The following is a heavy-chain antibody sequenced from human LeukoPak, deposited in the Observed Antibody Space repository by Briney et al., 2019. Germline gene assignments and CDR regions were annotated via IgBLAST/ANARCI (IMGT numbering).Heavy chain of an antibody. V-gene: IGHV3-21*01. CDR1: GFTFSSYS. Sequence: GGSLRLSCAASGFTFSSYSMNWVRQAPGKGLEWVSSISSSSSYIYYADSVKGRFTISRDNAKNSLYLQMNSLRAEDTAVYYCARNKYYYDSSGYYPLIDHWGQGTLVTVSS. CDR2: ISSSSSYI. D-gene: IGHD3-22*01. J-gene: IGHJ4*02. CDR3: ARNKYYYDSSGYYPLIDH.